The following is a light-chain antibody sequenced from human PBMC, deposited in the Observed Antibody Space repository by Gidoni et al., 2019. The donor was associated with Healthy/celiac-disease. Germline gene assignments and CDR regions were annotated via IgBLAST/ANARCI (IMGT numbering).Light chain of an antibody. Sequence: DLQMTQSPSTLSASVGDRGTITCRASQSISSWLAWYQQQPGKAPKLLIYKASSLESGVPSRFSGSGSGTEFTLTISRLQPDDFATYYCQQYNSYPYTFGPGTKLEIK. J-gene: IGKJ2*01. CDR3: QQYNSYPYT. CDR1: QSISSW. V-gene: IGKV1-5*03. CDR2: KAS.